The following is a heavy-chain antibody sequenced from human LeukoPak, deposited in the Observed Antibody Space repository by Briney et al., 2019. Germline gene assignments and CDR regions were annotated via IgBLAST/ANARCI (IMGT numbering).Heavy chain of an antibody. CDR2: IIPIFGTA. CDR1: GGTFSSYA. CDR3: ARGGYYDILTGPGTLDY. J-gene: IGHJ4*02. Sequence: SVKVSCKASGGTFSSYAISWVRQAPGQGLEWMGGIIPIFGTANYAQKFQGRVTITADESTSTAYMELSSLRSEDTAVYYCARGGYYDILTGPGTLDYWGQGTLVTVSS. V-gene: IGHV1-69*13. D-gene: IGHD3-9*01.